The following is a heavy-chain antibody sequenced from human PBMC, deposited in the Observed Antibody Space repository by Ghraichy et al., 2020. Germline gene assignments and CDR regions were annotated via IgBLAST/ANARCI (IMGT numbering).Heavy chain of an antibody. CDR3: ARASKVVRFFYYDGMDI. V-gene: IGHV3-48*02. CDR2: ITSSSRTR. Sequence: GGSLRLSCVGSEFSFSSYGMNWVRQSPGKGLEWVSYITSSSRTRSYADSVKGRFTISRDNAQNSLYLQMNSLRDEDTAVYYCARASKVVRFFYYDGMDIWGQGTPVTVSS. CDR1: EFSFSSYG. J-gene: IGHJ6*02. D-gene: IGHD4-23*01.